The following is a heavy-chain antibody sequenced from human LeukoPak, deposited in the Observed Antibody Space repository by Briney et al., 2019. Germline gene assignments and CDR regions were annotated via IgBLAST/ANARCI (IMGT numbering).Heavy chain of an antibody. V-gene: IGHV4-59*07. D-gene: IGHD4-17*01. CDR1: DGFITDYY. Sequence: SDTLSLTCTVSDGFITDYYWSWVRQPPGKGLEFIGYVHYSGTTNYNPSLRSRVTISIDTSKKHFFLKLNSVTAADTAVYYCATGYGDFRVEGRYFYSWGQGTLVTVSS. CDR2: VHYSGTT. CDR3: ATGYGDFRVEGRYFYS. J-gene: IGHJ4*02.